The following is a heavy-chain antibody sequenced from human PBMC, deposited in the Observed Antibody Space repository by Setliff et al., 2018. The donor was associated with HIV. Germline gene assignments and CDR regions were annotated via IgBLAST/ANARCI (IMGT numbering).Heavy chain of an antibody. CDR2: INAGNGNT. D-gene: IGHD3-3*01. CDR1: GYTLTTYA. Sequence: ASVKVSCKASGYTLTTYAMHWVRQAPGQRLEWMGWINAGNGNTKYSQKFQGRVTITRDTSASTAYMELSSLRSEDTAVYYCARARFLEWLPDYWGQGTLVTVSS. V-gene: IGHV1-3*01. J-gene: IGHJ4*02. CDR3: ARARFLEWLPDY.